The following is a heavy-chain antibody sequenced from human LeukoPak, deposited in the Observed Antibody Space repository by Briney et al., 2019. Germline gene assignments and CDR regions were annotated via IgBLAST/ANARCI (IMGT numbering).Heavy chain of an antibody. CDR2: ISGSGGST. CDR3: AKYGSGGYGGAYFDY. Sequence: PGGSLILSCAASGFTFSSYAMSWVRQAPGKGLEWVSSISGSGGSTFYADSAKGRFAISRDNSKNTVYLQMNSLRAEDTAVYYCAKYGSGGYGGAYFDYWGQGALVTVSS. J-gene: IGHJ4*02. D-gene: IGHD1-26*01. V-gene: IGHV3-23*01. CDR1: GFTFSSYA.